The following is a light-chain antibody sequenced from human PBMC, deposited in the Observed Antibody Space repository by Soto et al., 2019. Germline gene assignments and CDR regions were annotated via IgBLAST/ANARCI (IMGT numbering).Light chain of an antibody. J-gene: IGLJ1*01. CDR1: SSDVGGYNY. CDR2: DVS. Sequence: QSVLTQPASVSGSPGQSITISCTGTSSDVGGYNYVSWYQQHPGKAPKLMIYDVSNRPSGVSNRFSGSKSGNTASLTISGLQAEDEADYYCSSYTXSSTLVFGTGTKVTDL. CDR3: SSYTXSSTLV. V-gene: IGLV2-14*01.